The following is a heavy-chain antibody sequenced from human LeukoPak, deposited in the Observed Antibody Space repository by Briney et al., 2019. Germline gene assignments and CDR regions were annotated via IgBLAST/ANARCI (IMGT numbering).Heavy chain of an antibody. Sequence: AASVKVSCKASGYTFTGYYMHWVRQAPGQGLEWMGWINPNSGGTNYAQKFQGRVTMTRDTSISTAYMELSRLRSDDTAVYYCARDEGGYSYTFDYWGQGTLVTVSS. J-gene: IGHJ4*02. CDR2: INPNSGGT. CDR1: GYTFTGYY. V-gene: IGHV1-2*02. CDR3: ARDEGGYSYTFDY. D-gene: IGHD5-18*01.